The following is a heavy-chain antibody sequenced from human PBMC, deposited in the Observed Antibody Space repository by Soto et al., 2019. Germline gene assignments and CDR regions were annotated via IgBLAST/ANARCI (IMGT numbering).Heavy chain of an antibody. J-gene: IGHJ4*02. D-gene: IGHD3-3*02. Sequence: GGSLRLSCAASGFTFSSYWMSWVRQAPGKGLEWVANIKQDGSEKYYVDSVKGRFTISRDNAKNSLYLQMNSLRAEDTAVYYCASHFWQYYFDYWGQGTLVTVSS. CDR3: ASHFWQYYFDY. V-gene: IGHV3-7*01. CDR1: GFTFSSYW. CDR2: IKQDGSEK.